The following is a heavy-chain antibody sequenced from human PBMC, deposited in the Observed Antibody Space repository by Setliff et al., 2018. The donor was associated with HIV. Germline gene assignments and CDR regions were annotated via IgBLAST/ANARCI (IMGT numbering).Heavy chain of an antibody. CDR2: TKYDGRES. CDR1: GFTFSRYW. D-gene: IGHD3-22*01. CDR3: ARAYNVYDYRFDSSGYDY. V-gene: IGHV3-7*03. J-gene: IGHJ4*02. Sequence: GSLRLSCAASGFTFSRYWMSWVRQVPGQGLEWVSNTKYDGRESYYVDSVKGRFIASTDYARDSLFLEMNSLRAEDTAVYYCARAYNVYDYRFDSSGYDYLGQGTLVTVS.